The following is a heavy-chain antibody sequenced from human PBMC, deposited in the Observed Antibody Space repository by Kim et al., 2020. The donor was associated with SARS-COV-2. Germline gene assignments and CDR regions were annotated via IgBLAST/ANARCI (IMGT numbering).Heavy chain of an antibody. CDR3: ARTRKYTSSWYDNWFDR. CDR1: GFTFDDYA. D-gene: IGHD6-13*01. CDR2: ISWNGGET. V-gene: IGHV3-20*01. Sequence: GGSLRLSCAASGFTFDDYAISWVRQVPGKGLEWVSSISWNGGETTYADSVKGRFTISRDNADNSLYLQMNTLKVEDTALYHCARTRKYTSSWYDNWFDRWGQGTLVTVSS. J-gene: IGHJ5*02.